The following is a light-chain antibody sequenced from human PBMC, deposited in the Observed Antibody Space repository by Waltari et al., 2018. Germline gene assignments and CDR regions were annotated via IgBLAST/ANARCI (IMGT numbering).Light chain of an antibody. V-gene: IGKV3-11*01. CDR3: LHRSNWPPLFT. J-gene: IGKJ3*01. Sequence: EIVLTQSPVTLSLSPGERATLSCRASQSVSRYLAWYQQKPGQAPSRRIYDTFSRASGIPAMLSGSGSGTDFTLTISSLEPEDFAVYYCLHRSNWPPLFTFGPGTKVDIK. CDR1: QSVSRY. CDR2: DTF.